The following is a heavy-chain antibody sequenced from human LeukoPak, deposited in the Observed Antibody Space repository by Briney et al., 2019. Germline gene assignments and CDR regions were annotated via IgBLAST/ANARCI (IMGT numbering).Heavy chain of an antibody. CDR3: ARDPGLRGSIDY. V-gene: IGHV4-39*07. Sequence: PSETLSLTCTVSGGSISSSNYYWGWIRQPPGKGLEWIGYIFNSGSTYYNPSLKSRVTILVDTSKNQFSLKLSSVTAADTPVYYCARDPGLRGSIDYWGQGTLVTVSS. J-gene: IGHJ4*02. D-gene: IGHD5-12*01. CDR1: GGSISSSNYY. CDR2: IFNSGST.